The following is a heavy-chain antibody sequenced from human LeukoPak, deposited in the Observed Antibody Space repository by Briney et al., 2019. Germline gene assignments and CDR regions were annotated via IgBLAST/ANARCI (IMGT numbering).Heavy chain of an antibody. D-gene: IGHD3-10*01. J-gene: IGHJ5*02. V-gene: IGHV1-3*01. CDR2: ISVGNGNT. CDR3: ARALVPGSGSYYDWFDP. Sequence: EASVKVSCKASGYTFSNYGIHWVRQAPGQRLECLGWISVGNGNTKYSQNFQGRVTITRDTSATTAYMGLSNLRPEDTAVYYCARALVPGSGSYYDWFDPWGQGTLVTVSS. CDR1: GYTFSNYG.